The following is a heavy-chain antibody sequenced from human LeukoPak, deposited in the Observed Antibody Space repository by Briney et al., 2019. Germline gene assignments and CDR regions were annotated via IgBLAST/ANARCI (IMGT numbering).Heavy chain of an antibody. CDR1: GGSISSYY. Sequence: SETLSLTCTVSGGSISSYYWSWIRQPPGKGLEWIGYIYYSGSTNYNPSLKSRVTISVDTSKNQFSLRLRSVTAADTAVYYCASGITMVRGVSDYYYYYMDVWGKGTTVTVSS. V-gene: IGHV4-59*01. D-gene: IGHD3-10*01. J-gene: IGHJ6*03. CDR2: IYYSGST. CDR3: ASGITMVRGVSDYYYYYMDV.